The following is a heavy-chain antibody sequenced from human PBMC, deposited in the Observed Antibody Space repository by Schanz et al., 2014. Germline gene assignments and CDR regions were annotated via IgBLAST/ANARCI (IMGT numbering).Heavy chain of an antibody. CDR2: IYYTGTT. Sequence: QLQLQESGPGLVKPSETLTLTCTVSGGSISSTSSYWGWIRQPPGKGLEWIGYIYYTGTTNYNPSLKSRVTISVDTSKNQFSLKLSSVTAADTAVYYCARAEINSGYARYYYGMDVWGQGTTVTVSS. CDR1: GGSISSTSSY. CDR3: ARAEINSGYARYYYGMDV. V-gene: IGHV4-39*07. D-gene: IGHD5-12*01. J-gene: IGHJ6*02.